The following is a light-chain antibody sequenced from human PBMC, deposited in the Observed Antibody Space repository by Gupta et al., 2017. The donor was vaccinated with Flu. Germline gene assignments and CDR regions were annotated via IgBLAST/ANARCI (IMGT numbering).Light chain of an antibody. CDR2: GGS. CDR1: HRVSSN. Sequence: EGVMTQSPATRSVSPGGRVTLSCRASHRVSSNLAWYQQKPGQAPRLLIYGGSTRATDIPARFSGSGSGTDFTLTISRLEAEDFAVYYCKQYKNWQFTFGQGTRLEIK. J-gene: IGKJ5*01. V-gene: IGKV3-15*01. CDR3: KQYKNWQFT.